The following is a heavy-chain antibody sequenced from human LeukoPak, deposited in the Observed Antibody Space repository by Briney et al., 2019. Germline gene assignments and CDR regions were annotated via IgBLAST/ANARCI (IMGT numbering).Heavy chain of an antibody. V-gene: IGHV1-18*01. CDR1: GYTFTSYG. Sequence: ASVKVSCKASGYTFTSYGISWVRQAPGQGLEWMGWISAYNGSTNYAQKLQGRATMTTDTSTSTAYMELRSLRSDDTAVYYCARERDCSGGSCYRNFDYWGQGTLVTVSS. J-gene: IGHJ4*02. CDR3: ARERDCSGGSCYRNFDY. D-gene: IGHD2-15*01. CDR2: ISAYNGST.